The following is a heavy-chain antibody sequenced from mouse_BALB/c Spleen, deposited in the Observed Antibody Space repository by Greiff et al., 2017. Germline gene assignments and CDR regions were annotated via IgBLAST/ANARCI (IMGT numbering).Heavy chain of an antibody. D-gene: IGHD2-14*01. V-gene: IGHV5-4*02. CDR3: ARSLLRYYYFDY. CDR1: GFTFSDYY. CDR2: ISDGGSYT. Sequence: EVNVVESGGGLVKPGGSLKLSCAASGFTFSDYYMYWVRQTPEKRLEWVATISDGGSYTYYPDSVKGRFTISRDNAKNNLYLQMSSLKSEDTAMYYCARSLLRYYYFDYWGQGTTLTVSS. J-gene: IGHJ2*01.